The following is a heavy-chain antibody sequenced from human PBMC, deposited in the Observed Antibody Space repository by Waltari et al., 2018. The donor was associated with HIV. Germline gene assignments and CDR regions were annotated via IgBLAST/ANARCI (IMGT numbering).Heavy chain of an antibody. D-gene: IGHD2-15*01. CDR3: ATNIVVAATGTFDY. CDR2: IRYDGSKK. CDR1: GFTFRSYG. Sequence: QVQLVESGGGVVQPGGSLRLSCAASGFTFRSYGMHWVRQAPGKGLEGVTFIRYDGSKKHYADSVKGRFTISRDNSDNTLYLEMNSLRTEDTAVYYCATNIVVAATGTFDYWGQGTRVIVTA. V-gene: IGHV3-30*02. J-gene: IGHJ4*02.